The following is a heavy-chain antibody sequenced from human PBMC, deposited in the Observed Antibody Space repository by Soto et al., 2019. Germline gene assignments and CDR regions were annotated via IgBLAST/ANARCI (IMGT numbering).Heavy chain of an antibody. J-gene: IGHJ4*02. CDR2: IHAGNGNT. CDR1: GYTFTSYA. Sequence: QVQLVQSGAEEKKPGASVKVSCKASGYTFTSYAMHWVRQAPGQRLEWMGWIHAGNGNTKYSQKFQGRVTITRDSSASTAYMELRSLRSEDTAVYFCARGSGYYYWDYYWCQGTLVTVSS. V-gene: IGHV1-3*05. D-gene: IGHD3-22*01. CDR3: ARGSGYYYWDYY.